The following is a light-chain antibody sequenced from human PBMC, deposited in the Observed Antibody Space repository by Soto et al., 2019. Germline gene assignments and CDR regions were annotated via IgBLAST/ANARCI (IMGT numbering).Light chain of an antibody. CDR1: QTITSW. CDR2: DAS. V-gene: IGKV1-5*01. J-gene: IGKJ5*01. CDR3: EQYLTSSSP. Sequence: DIQMTQSPSTLSASVGARVTITCRASQTITSWLAWYQQKPGIAPNLLIYDASTLERGVPSRFSGTGSGTEFTLTIHRLQSDGFGSYYCEQYLTSSSPVAQGTRLDIK.